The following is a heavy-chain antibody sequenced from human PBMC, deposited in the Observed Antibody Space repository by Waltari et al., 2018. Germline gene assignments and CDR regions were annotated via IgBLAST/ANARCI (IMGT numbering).Heavy chain of an antibody. CDR3: AREGGRSGYYYDAFDI. Sequence: QVQLQESGPGLVKPSETLSLTCAVSGYSISSGYYWGWIRQPPGKGLEWIGSIYHSGSTYYNPSLKSRVTISVDTSKNQFSLKLSSVTAADTTVYYCAREGGRSGYYYDAFDIWGQGTMVTVSS. J-gene: IGHJ3*02. D-gene: IGHD3-22*01. CDR2: IYHSGST. V-gene: IGHV4-38-2*02. CDR1: GYSISSGYY.